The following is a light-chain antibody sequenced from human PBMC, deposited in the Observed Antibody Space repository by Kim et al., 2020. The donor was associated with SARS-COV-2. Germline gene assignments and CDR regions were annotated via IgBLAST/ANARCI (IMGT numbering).Light chain of an antibody. CDR2: DAS. CDR3: QQSDNLPLT. CDR1: QDIRKY. J-gene: IGKJ3*01. Sequence: VGDRVTSTCQASQDIRKYLNWFQQKPGKAPKLLIYDASNLEIGVPPRFSGSGSGTHFTFTISSLQPEDVATYYCQQSDNLPLTFGPGTKVDIK. V-gene: IGKV1-33*01.